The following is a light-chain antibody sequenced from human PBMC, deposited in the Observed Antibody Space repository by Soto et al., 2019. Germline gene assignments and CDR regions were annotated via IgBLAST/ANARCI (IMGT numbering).Light chain of an antibody. CDR2: LNSDGSH. CDR3: QTWGTGIVV. Sequence: QPALTQSPSASASLGASVKLTCTLSSGHSNYAIAWHQQQPEKGPRYLMRLNSDGSHNKGDGIPDRFSGSSSGAERYLIISSLQSEDEADYYCQTWGTGIVVFGGGTKLTVL. V-gene: IGLV4-69*01. CDR1: SGHSNYA. J-gene: IGLJ3*02.